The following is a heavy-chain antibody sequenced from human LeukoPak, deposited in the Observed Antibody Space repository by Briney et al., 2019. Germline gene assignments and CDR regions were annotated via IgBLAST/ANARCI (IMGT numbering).Heavy chain of an antibody. CDR2: IYSGGST. J-gene: IGHJ4*02. Sequence: PGGSLRLSCAASGFTVSNNFMSWVRQAPGKGLGWVSIIYSGGSTYYADSVKGRFTISRDNSKNTLYLQMNSLRAEDTAVYYCARNRSEAAFDFWGQGTLVTVSS. V-gene: IGHV3-53*01. CDR1: GFTVSNNF. D-gene: IGHD3-10*01. CDR3: ARNRSEAAFDF.